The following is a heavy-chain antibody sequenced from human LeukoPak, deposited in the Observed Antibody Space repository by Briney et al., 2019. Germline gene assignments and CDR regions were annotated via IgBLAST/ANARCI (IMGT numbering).Heavy chain of an antibody. CDR2: ISGSGGDT. J-gene: IGHJ5*02. D-gene: IGHD2-2*01. Sequence: GGSLRHSCAASGFTFSSYGMSWVRQAPGKGLEWVSSISGSGGDTFYVDSVKGRFIISRDNSRNTLYLQMHSLRAEDTAVYYCAKDRPYISSWYGCSTPWGQGTLVTVSS. CDR1: GFTFSSYG. V-gene: IGHV3-23*01. CDR3: AKDRPYISSWYGCSTP.